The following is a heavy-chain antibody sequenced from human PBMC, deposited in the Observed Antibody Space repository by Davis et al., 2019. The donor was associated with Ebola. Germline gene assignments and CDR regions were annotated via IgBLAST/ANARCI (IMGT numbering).Heavy chain of an antibody. CDR3: ARDPGYVES. V-gene: IGHV1-69*04. Sequence: SVKVSCKASGGTFSRYPISWVRQAPGQGLEWMGRIIPMVGIGDYAQKFRGRVTISADKATSTAYVELSSLRSEDTAVYYCARDPGYVESWGQGTLVTVSS. CDR2: IIPMVGIG. CDR1: GGTFSRYP. D-gene: IGHD3-10*01. J-gene: IGHJ5*02.